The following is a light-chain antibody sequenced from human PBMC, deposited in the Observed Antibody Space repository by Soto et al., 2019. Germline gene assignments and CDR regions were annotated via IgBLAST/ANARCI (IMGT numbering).Light chain of an antibody. CDR1: SSDVGRYNL. V-gene: IGLV2-23*01. Sequence: QSVLTQPASVSVSPGQSSTISCTGTSSDVGRYNLVSWYQQHPGKAPKLMIYEGSKRFSGGSNRFSGSKSGNTASLTISGLQAEDEADYYCCSYAGSSTLVFGGGTKLTVL. CDR2: EGS. J-gene: IGLJ2*01. CDR3: CSYAGSSTLV.